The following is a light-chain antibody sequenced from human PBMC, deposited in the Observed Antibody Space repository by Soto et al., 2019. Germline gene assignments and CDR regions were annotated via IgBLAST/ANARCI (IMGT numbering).Light chain of an antibody. J-gene: IGLJ2*01. CDR1: SSDVGGYNY. V-gene: IGLV2-14*01. CDR3: SSYTSSSXLV. Sequence: QSALTQPASVSGSPGQSITISCTGTSSDVGGYNYVSWYQQHPGKAPKLMIYEVSNRPSGVFNRFSGSKSGNTASLTISGLQAEDEADYYCSSYTSSSXLVXXGGTKLTVL. CDR2: EVS.